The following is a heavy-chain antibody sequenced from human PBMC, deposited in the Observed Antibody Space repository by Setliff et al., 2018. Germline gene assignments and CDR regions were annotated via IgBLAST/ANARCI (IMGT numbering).Heavy chain of an antibody. V-gene: IGHV4-39*01. CDR3: ARRSNLGATIFSGAFDI. J-gene: IGHJ3*02. CDR1: GGSISSSTYY. D-gene: IGHD3-3*01. Sequence: PSETLSLTCTVSGGSISSSTYYWGWIRQPPGKGLEWIGSIYYSGSTISVDTSKNQFSLKLSSVTAADTAVYYCARRSNLGATIFSGAFDIWGQGTMVTVSS. CDR2: IYYSGS.